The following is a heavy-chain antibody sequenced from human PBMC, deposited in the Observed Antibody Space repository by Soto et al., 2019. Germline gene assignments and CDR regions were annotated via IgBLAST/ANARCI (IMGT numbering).Heavy chain of an antibody. CDR2: IYHSGSI. CDR3: ARGKDGFNYVLSF. V-gene: IGHV4-34*01. D-gene: IGHD5-12*01. J-gene: IGHJ4*02. Sequence: WTWIRQPPGKGLEWIGEIYHSGSITYNPSLKSLVTMSVDSSKNHFSLKLSSVTAADTALYYCARGKDGFNYVLSFWGQGPLVTVSS.